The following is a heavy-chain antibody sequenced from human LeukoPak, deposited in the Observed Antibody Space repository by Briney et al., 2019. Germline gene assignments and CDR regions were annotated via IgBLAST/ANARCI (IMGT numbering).Heavy chain of an antibody. Sequence: PGGSLRLSCAAPGFTFNNAWMSWVRQAPGKGLEWVGRIKSKTDGGPTDYAAPVKGRFTISRDDSKNTLYLQMNSLKTEDTAVYYCSIDRGNSYGFYPHWGQGTLVTVSS. D-gene: IGHD5-18*01. CDR2: IKSKTDGGPT. CDR1: GFTFNNAW. CDR3: SIDRGNSYGFYPH. J-gene: IGHJ4*02. V-gene: IGHV3-15*01.